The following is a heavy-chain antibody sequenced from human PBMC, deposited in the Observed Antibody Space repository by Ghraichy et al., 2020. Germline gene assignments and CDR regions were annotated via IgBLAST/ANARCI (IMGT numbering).Heavy chain of an antibody. Sequence: GGSLRLSCAASGFSFSSYAMHWARQAPGKGLQCVAVITYDGSSTKYRDSVTGRFTISRDNSRNTLYLQMNSLRADDTAVYYCAYLEGVVRPQGDYWGQGTLVTVSS. CDR1: GFSFSSYA. J-gene: IGHJ4*02. D-gene: IGHD3-3*01. CDR2: ITYDGSST. CDR3: AYLEGVVRPQGDY. V-gene: IGHV3-30*04.